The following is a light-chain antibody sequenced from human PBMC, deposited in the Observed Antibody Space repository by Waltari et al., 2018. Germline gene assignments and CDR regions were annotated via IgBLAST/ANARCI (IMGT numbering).Light chain of an antibody. Sequence: EILLTQSPGTLSLSPGEGATLSCRASQSVGRSLAWYQQKPGQPPRLLIFGTSNRATGIPDRFSGGGSGTDVSLTITRLEPEDVAVYYCQHYVSLPVTFGQGTKVEIK. CDR1: QSVGRS. J-gene: IGKJ1*01. CDR2: GTS. V-gene: IGKV3-20*01. CDR3: QHYVSLPVT.